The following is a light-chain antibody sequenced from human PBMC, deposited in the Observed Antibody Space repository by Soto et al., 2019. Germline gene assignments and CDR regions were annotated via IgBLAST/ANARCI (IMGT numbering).Light chain of an antibody. CDR2: AAS. J-gene: IGKJ3*01. CDR1: QGISSY. Sequence: AIRMTQSPSSFSASTGDRVTITCRASQGISSYLAWYQQKPGKAPKLRIYAASTLQSGVPSRFSGSGSGTDFTLTSSCLQSEDFATYYCQRYYSYPLTFGPGTKVDIK. CDR3: QRYYSYPLT. V-gene: IGKV1-8*01.